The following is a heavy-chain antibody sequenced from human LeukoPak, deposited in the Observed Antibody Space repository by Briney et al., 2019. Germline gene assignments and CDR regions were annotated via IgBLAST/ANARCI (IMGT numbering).Heavy chain of an antibody. D-gene: IGHD1-26*01. CDR1: GGSISSYY. CDR3: ARDLGFSGSYGYYFDY. CDR2: IYYSGST. V-gene: IGHV4-59*01. J-gene: IGHJ4*02. Sequence: SETLSLTCTVSGGSISSYYWSWIRQPPGKGLEWIGYIYYSGSTNYNPSLKSRVTISVDTSKNQFSLKLSSVTAADMAVYYCARDLGFSGSYGYYFDYWGQGTLVTVSS.